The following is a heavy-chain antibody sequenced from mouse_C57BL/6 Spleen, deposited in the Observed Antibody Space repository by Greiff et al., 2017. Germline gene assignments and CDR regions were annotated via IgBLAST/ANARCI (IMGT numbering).Heavy chain of an antibody. V-gene: IGHV5-12*01. Sequence: EVMLLESGGGLVQPGGSLKLSCAASGFTFSDYYMYWVRQTPEKRLEWVAYISNGGGSTYYPDTVKGRFTISRDNAKNTLYLQMSRLKSEDTAMYYCARLGYYYGSTLYYAMDYWGQGTSVTVSS. D-gene: IGHD1-1*01. CDR3: ARLGYYYGSTLYYAMDY. J-gene: IGHJ4*01. CDR2: ISNGGGST. CDR1: GFTFSDYY.